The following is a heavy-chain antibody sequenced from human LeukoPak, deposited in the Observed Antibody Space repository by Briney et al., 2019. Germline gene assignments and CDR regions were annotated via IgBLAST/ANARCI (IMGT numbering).Heavy chain of an antibody. CDR1: GFRFNTYW. Sequence: PGGSLRLSCAASGFRFNTYWMSWVRQAPGKGLEWVANIKQDGNEKYYADSVKGRFTISRDNAKNSLYLQMNSLRAEDTAVYYCARDRWERRFYMDVWGKGTTVTISS. CDR3: ARDRWERRFYMDV. V-gene: IGHV3-7*03. J-gene: IGHJ6*03. CDR2: IKQDGNEK. D-gene: IGHD1-26*01.